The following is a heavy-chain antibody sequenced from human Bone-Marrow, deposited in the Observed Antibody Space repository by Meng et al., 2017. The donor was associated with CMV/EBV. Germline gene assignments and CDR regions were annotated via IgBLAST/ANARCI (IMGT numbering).Heavy chain of an antibody. CDR1: GGSVSSGSYY. J-gene: IGHJ6*02. Sequence: SETLSLTCTVSGGSVSSGSYYWSWIRQPPGKGLEWIGYIYYSGSTNYNPSLKSRVTISVDTSKNRFSLNLSSATAADTAVYYCAREITTTVTDQARYYYGMDVWGQGTTVTVSS. V-gene: IGHV4-61*01. D-gene: IGHD4-11*01. CDR3: AREITTTVTDQARYYYGMDV. CDR2: IYYSGST.